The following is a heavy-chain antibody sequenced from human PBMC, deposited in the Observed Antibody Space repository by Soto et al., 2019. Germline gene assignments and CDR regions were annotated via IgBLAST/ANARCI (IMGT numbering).Heavy chain of an antibody. CDR3: SVVPAANYYYAMDV. D-gene: IGHD2-2*01. CDR2: IIPIFGTR. J-gene: IGHJ6*02. CDR1: GGTFSSYT. Sequence: QVQLVQSGAEVKKPGSSVKVSCKASGGTFSSYTISWVRQAPGQGLEWLGGIIPIFGTRHYAQKFRGRVTIAADESTSAAYMELNSLRSDDTAVYYCSVVPAANYYYAMDVWGQGTTVTVSS. V-gene: IGHV1-69*01.